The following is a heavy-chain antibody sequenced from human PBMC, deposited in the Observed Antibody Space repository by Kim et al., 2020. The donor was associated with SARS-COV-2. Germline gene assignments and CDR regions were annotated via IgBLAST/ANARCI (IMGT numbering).Heavy chain of an antibody. D-gene: IGHD6-13*01. J-gene: IGHJ5*02. CDR3: TRDQVSSSRYSVEFDT. Sequence: GGSLRLSCTASGFTFGDYAMSWFRQAPGKGLEWVGFIRSKAYGGTTEYAASVKGRFTISRDDSKSIAYLRMNSLKTEDTAVYYCTRDQVSSSRYSVEFDTWGQGTLVTVSS. CDR1: GFTFGDYA. V-gene: IGHV3-49*03. CDR2: IRSKAYGGTT.